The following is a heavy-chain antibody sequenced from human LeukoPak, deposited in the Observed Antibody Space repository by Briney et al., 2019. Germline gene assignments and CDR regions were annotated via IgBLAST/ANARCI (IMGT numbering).Heavy chain of an antibody. Sequence: ASVKVSCKASGYTFTGYYMHWVRQAPGQGLEWMGWINPDSGGTNYAQKFQGRVTMTRDTSISTAYMELSRLRSDDTAVYYCARDIIAVAGTPCWFDPWGQGTLVTVSS. V-gene: IGHV1-2*02. J-gene: IGHJ5*02. CDR3: ARDIIAVAGTPCWFDP. CDR1: GYTFTGYY. D-gene: IGHD6-19*01. CDR2: INPDSGGT.